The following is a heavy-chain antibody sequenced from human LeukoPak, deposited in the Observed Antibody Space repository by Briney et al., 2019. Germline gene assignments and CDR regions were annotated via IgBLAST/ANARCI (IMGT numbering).Heavy chain of an antibody. CDR1: GFTFSNYG. J-gene: IGHJ4*02. CDR3: ARDRRLASFDY. Sequence: GGTLRLSCAASGFTFSNYGMNWVRQAPGKGLEWVSGITGRGENTYYADSVKGRFTISRDNSKNTLYLQMNSLRAEDAAIYYCARDRRLASFDYGGQGTLVTVSS. D-gene: IGHD6-25*01. V-gene: IGHV3-23*01. CDR2: ITGRGENT.